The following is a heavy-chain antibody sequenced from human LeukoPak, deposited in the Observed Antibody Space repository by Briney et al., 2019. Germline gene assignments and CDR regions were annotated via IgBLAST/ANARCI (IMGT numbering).Heavy chain of an antibody. Sequence: SETLSLTCAVYDGSLSGYYWSWIRQPPGKGLEWIGDISHSAFTNYNPSLKSRVTISVDTSKNHFSLKLSSVTAADTAVYYCARQRDVGCSSIGCYGHGAFDIWGRGTVVTVSS. D-gene: IGHD2-2*01. CDR3: ARQRDVGCSSIGCYGHGAFDI. CDR2: ISHSAFT. CDR1: DGSLSGYY. J-gene: IGHJ3*02. V-gene: IGHV4-34*01.